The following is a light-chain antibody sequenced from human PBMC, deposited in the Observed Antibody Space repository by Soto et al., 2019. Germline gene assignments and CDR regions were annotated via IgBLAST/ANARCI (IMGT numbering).Light chain of an antibody. CDR3: QQSHGIPYT. CDR1: QTISSY. CDR2: AAS. V-gene: IGKV1-39*01. J-gene: IGKJ2*01. Sequence: DIQMTQSPSSLSASVGDRVIITCRVSQTISSYLNWYQQKPGKAPKLLIYAASSLQSGVPSRFSGSGSGTDFTLSISSLQPEDCATYYCQQSHGIPYTFGQGTKLEIK.